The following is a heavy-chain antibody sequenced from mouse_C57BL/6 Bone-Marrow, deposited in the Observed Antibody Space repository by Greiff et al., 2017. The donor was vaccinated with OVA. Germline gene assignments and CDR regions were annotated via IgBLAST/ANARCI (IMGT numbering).Heavy chain of an antibody. CDR2: IHPSASDT. CDR3: ALYVFAY. J-gene: IGHJ3*01. CDR1: GYTFTSYW. D-gene: IGHD2-12*01. Sequence: QVQLKQPGAELVKPGASVKVSCKASGYTFTSYWMHWVKQRPGQGLEWIGRIHPSASDTNYNQKFKGKATLTVDKSSSTAYMQLSSLTSEDSAVYYCALYVFAYWGQGTLVTVSA. V-gene: IGHV1-74*01.